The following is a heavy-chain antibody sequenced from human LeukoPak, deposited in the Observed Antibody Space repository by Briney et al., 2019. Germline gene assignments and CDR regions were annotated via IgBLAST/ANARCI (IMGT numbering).Heavy chain of an antibody. V-gene: IGHV3-30*14. D-gene: IGHD6-19*01. CDR2: ITYDGSNK. CDR1: GFTFSSYA. Sequence: PGGSLRLSCAASGFTFSSYAMHWVRQAPGKGLEWVAVITYDGSNKYYADSVKGRFTISRDNSKNTLYLQMGSLRGEDMAVYYCARAYYGSDWSRVFDYWGQGTLVTVSS. J-gene: IGHJ4*02. CDR3: ARAYYGSDWSRVFDY.